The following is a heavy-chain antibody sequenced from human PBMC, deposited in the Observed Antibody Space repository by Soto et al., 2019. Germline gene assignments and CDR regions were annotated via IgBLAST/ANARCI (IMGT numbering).Heavy chain of an antibody. Sequence: QVQLVQSGAEVKKPGSSVKVSCKASGGTFISYTISWVRQAPGQGLEWMGRIIPILGIPNYAQKFQGRVTITAEKYTSTAYKELSSLRSEDTAVYYCARDLPDTAMVSFLDYWGQGSLVTVSS. CDR3: ARDLPDTAMVSFLDY. D-gene: IGHD5-18*01. CDR1: GGTFISYT. J-gene: IGHJ4*02. CDR2: IIPILGIP. V-gene: IGHV1-69*08.